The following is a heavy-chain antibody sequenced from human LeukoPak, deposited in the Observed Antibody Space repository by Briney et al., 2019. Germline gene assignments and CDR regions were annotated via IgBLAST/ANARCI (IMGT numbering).Heavy chain of an antibody. CDR3: ATRGLVVVPAAGNWFDP. D-gene: IGHD2-2*01. CDR1: GFTFSSYA. J-gene: IGHJ5*02. Sequence: PGGSLRLSCAASGFTFSSYAMSWVRQAPGKGLEWVSAISGSGGSTYYADSVKGRFTISRDNSKNTLYLQMNSLRDEDTAIYYCATRGLVVVPAAGNWFDPWGQGTLVTVSS. V-gene: IGHV3-23*01. CDR2: ISGSGGST.